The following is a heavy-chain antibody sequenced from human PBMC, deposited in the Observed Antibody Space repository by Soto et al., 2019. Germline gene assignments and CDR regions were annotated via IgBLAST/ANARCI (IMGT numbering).Heavy chain of an antibody. CDR2: INPSGGTT. V-gene: IGHV1-46*01. CDR3: ARSYSGYDYSGY. CDR1: GYTFTNYH. D-gene: IGHD5-12*01. Sequence: ASVKVSCKASGYTFTNYHMHWVRQAPGQGLEWMGIINPSGGTTSNAQKFQGRVTMTRDTSTSTVYMELSSLRSEDTAVYYCARSYSGYDYSGYWGQGTLVTVSS. J-gene: IGHJ4*02.